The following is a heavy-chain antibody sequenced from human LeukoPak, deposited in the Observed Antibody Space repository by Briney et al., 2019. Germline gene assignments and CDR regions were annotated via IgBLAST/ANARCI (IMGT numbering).Heavy chain of an antibody. CDR3: ARGAPPDY. V-gene: IGHV3-74*01. CDR1: GXTFSSHW. Sequence: TGGSLRLSCAASGXTFSSHWMHWVRQAPGKGLVWVSRINGDGSSTSYADSVKGRFTISRDNAKNTLYLQMNSLRAEDTAVYYCARGAPPDYWGQGALVTVSS. J-gene: IGHJ4*02. CDR2: INGDGSST.